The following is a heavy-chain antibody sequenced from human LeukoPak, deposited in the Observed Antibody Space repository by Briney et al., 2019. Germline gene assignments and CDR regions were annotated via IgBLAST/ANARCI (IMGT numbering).Heavy chain of an antibody. CDR1: GGSISSSSYY. J-gene: IGHJ4*02. CDR2: IYYGGST. V-gene: IGHV4-39*07. CDR3: ARIGGRGYYDSSGYYRIDY. Sequence: SGTLSLTCTVSGGSISSSSYYWGWIRQPPGKGLEWIGSIYYGGSTYYNPSLKSRVTISVDTSKNQFSLKLSSVTAADTAVYYCARIGGRGYYDSSGYYRIDYWGQGTLVTVSS. D-gene: IGHD3-22*01.